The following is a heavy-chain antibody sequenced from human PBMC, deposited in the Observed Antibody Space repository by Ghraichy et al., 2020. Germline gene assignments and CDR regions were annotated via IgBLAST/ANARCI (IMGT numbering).Heavy chain of an antibody. J-gene: IGHJ4*02. CDR1: GFTFSSYA. CDR2: ISGCGDTT. CDR3: ARRTAFVVGASDY. D-gene: IGHD2-15*01. Sequence: GESLNISCAASGFTFSSYAMTWVRQAPGQGLEWVSGISGCGDTTDYADSVKGRFTISRDNSKNTLYLEMNSLRADDTAVYYCARRTAFVVGASDYWGQGTRVTVSS. V-gene: IGHV3-23*01.